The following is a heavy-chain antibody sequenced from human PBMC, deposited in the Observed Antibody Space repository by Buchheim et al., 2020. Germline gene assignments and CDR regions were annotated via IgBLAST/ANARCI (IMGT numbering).Heavy chain of an antibody. J-gene: IGHJ6*02. D-gene: IGHD3-10*01. CDR3: ARALCGYGSESHYYYYYGMDV. V-gene: IGHV3-30-3*01. Sequence: QVQLVESGGGVVQPGRSLRLSCAASGFTFSSYAMHWVRQAPGKGLEWVAVISYDGSNKYYADSAKGRFTIPRDNSKNTLYLQMNSLSAEDTAVYYCARALCGYGSESHYYYYYGMDVWGQGT. CDR2: ISYDGSNK. CDR1: GFTFSSYA.